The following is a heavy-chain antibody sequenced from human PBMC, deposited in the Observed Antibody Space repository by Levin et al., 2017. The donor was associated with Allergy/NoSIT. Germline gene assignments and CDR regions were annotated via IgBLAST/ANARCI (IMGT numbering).Heavy chain of an antibody. D-gene: IGHD2-2*03. CDR3: ARDGDCSSTSGYVGFDP. CDR1: GGSISSSNW. CDR2: IYHSGST. V-gene: IGHV4-4*02. Sequence: PSQTLSLTCAVSGGSISSSNWWSWVRQPPGKGLEWIGEIYHSGSTNYNPSLKSRVTISVDKSKNQFSLKLSSVTAADTAVYYCARDGDCSSTSGYVGFDPWGQGTLVTVSS. J-gene: IGHJ5*02.